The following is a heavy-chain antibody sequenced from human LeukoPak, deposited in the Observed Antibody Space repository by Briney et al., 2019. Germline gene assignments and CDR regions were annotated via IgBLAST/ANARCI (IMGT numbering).Heavy chain of an antibody. CDR3: ARDRGDFWSSYPGAFDV. D-gene: IGHD3-3*01. CDR2: ISSDSSYI. CDR1: GFTFSTYS. Sequence: GGSLRLSCAASGFTFSTYSMNWVRQAPGKGLEWVSSISSDSSYIYYADSVKGRFTISRDNAKNSLYLQMNSLRAEDTAVYYCARDRGDFWSSYPGAFDVWGQGTMVTVSS. V-gene: IGHV3-21*01. J-gene: IGHJ3*01.